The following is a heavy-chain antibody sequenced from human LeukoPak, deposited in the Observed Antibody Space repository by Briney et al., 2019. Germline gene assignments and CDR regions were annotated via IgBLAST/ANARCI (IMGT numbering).Heavy chain of an antibody. D-gene: IGHD3-22*01. CDR2: ISWNSGSI. V-gene: IGHV3-9*01. CDR1: GFTFDDYA. J-gene: IGHJ4*02. Sequence: PGRSLRLSCAASGFTFDDYAMHWVRQAPGKGLEWVSGISWNSGSIGYADSVKGRFTISRDNAKNSLYLQMNSLRAEDTALYYCAKTGYDSSGYADYFDYWGQGTLVTASS. CDR3: AKTGYDSSGYADYFDY.